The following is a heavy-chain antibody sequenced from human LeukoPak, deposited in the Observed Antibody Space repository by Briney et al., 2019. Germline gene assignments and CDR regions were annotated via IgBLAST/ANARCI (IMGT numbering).Heavy chain of an antibody. J-gene: IGHJ4*02. CDR1: GESLNDYY. CDR2: INHSGST. V-gene: IGHV4-34*01. CDR3: ARGQPSVAADPVGIAGVRRGYLNY. Sequence: PSETLSLTCGVHGESLNDYYWSWIRQPPGKGLEWIGEINHSGSTNYNPSLKSRVTLSVDTSKNQFSLKLTSVTAADTAVYYCARGQPSVAADPVGIAGVRRGYLNYWGQGTLVTVSS. D-gene: IGHD6-13*01.